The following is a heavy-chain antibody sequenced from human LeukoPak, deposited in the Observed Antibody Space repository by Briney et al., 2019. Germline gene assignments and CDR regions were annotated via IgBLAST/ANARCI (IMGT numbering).Heavy chain of an antibody. CDR2: ISSYNGNI. J-gene: IGHJ6*03. D-gene: IGHD1-26*01. Sequence: ASVKVSCKASGYSFSNYGISWVRQAPGQGLEWMGWISSYNGNIKYAQSLQGRVTMTTDTSTSTAYMELRSLRSDDTAVYYCARDTELTNSNAYMDVWGKGTTVIVSS. CDR3: ARDTELTNSNAYMDV. CDR1: GYSFSNYG. V-gene: IGHV1-18*01.